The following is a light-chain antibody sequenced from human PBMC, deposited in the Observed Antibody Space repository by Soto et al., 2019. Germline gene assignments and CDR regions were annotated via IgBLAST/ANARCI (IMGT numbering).Light chain of an antibody. CDR1: QSVNSY. J-gene: IGKJ4*01. Sequence: EIVLTQSPATLSSSPGERATLSCRASQSVNSYLAWYQQKPGQAPRFLIYDASNRATGIPARFSGSGSGTDFTLTISSLEPEDFAVYYCQQRSIWLTFGGGTKVEIK. CDR3: QQRSIWLT. CDR2: DAS. V-gene: IGKV3-11*01.